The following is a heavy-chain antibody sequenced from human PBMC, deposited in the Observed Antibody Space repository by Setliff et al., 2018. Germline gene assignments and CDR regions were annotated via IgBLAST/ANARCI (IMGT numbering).Heavy chain of an antibody. Sequence: GGSLRLSCAASGFTFSSYAMHWVRQAPGKGLEYVSAISSNGGSTYYANSVKGRVTMTRDTSISTAYMELSRLRSDDTAVYYCARVPRNSRDYYYGMDVWGQGTTVTVSS. J-gene: IGHJ6*02. CDR2: ISSNGGST. CDR3: ARVPRNSRDYYYGMDV. CDR1: GFTFSSYA. D-gene: IGHD6-13*01. V-gene: IGHV3-64*01.